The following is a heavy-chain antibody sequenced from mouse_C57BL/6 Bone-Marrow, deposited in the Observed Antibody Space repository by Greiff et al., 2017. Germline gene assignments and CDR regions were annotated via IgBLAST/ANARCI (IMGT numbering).Heavy chain of an antibody. CDR2: IVPENGDT. J-gene: IGHJ2*01. V-gene: IGHV14-4*01. Sequence: EVRLQQSGAGLVRPGASVKLSCTASGFNIKDDYIPWVKQRPEQGLEWIGWIVPENGDTEYASKFQGKATITADTSSNTAYLQLSSLTSEDTAVYYCTIWGVDYWGQGTTLTVSS. CDR3: TIWGVDY. CDR1: GFNIKDDY.